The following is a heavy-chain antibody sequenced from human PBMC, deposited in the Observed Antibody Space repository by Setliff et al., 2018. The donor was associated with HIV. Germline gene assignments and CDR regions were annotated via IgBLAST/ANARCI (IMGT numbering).Heavy chain of an antibody. V-gene: IGHV1-46*01. CDR2: IDPRGGST. J-gene: IGHJ5*02. D-gene: IGHD3-22*01. CDR3: ARAYYHDSSGYYH. CDR1: GYSFINYS. Sequence: ASVKVSCKASGYSFINYSIHWVRQAPGQGLEWMGVIDPRGGSTHYSQKLQGRVTMTRDTSTSTVYMELRSLRSDDTAVDYCARAYYHDSSGYYHWGQGTLVTVSS.